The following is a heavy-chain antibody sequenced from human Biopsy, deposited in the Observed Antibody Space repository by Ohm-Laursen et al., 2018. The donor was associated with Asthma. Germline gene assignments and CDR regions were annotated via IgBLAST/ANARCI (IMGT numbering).Heavy chain of an antibody. CDR2: IIPISLTP. V-gene: IGHV1-69*13. CDR1: RDIFSSYG. D-gene: IGHD3-9*01. J-gene: IGHJ3*02. Sequence: GASVKVSCKGSRDIFSSYGFSWVRQAPGQGLEWMGGIIPISLTPSYARRFRGRVTISADEYTRTAYMDLSSLRSEDTAVYYCARTYYDFLTGQVNDAFAMWGQGAMVTVSS. CDR3: ARTYYDFLTGQVNDAFAM.